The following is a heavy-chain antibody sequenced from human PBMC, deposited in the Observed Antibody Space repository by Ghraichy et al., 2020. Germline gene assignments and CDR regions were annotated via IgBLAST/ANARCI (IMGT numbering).Heavy chain of an antibody. V-gene: IGHV1-69*13. J-gene: IGHJ6*02. CDR3: ARQGLSCSSTSCYLGYGMDV. CDR1: GGTFSSYA. CDR2: IIPIFGTA. D-gene: IGHD2-2*01. Sequence: VKVSCKASGGTFSSYAISWVRQAPGQGLEWMGGIIPIFGTANYAQKFQGRVTITADESTSTAYMELSSLRSEDTAVYYCARQGLSCSSTSCYLGYGMDVWGQGTTVTVSS.